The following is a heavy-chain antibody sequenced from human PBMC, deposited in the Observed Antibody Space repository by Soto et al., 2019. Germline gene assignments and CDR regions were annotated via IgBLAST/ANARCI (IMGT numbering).Heavy chain of an antibody. CDR3: ARAKGGAAFDI. D-gene: IGHD1-26*01. Sequence: QVQLKKSGPGLVKPSQTLSLTCTVSGGSISSNDYYWSWIRQPPGKGLEWIGYIYYSGTTYYNPSLKSRVTISVDTSKNQFSLKLSSVTAADTAVYYCARAKGGAAFDIWGQGTMVTVSS. CDR2: IYYSGTT. V-gene: IGHV4-30-4*01. J-gene: IGHJ3*02. CDR1: GGSISSNDYY.